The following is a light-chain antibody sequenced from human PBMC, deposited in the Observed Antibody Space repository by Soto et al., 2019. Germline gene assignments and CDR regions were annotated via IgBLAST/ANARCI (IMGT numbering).Light chain of an antibody. CDR1: QSVSSY. J-gene: IGKJ4*01. CDR3: QQRSNWPPALT. CDR2: DAS. Sequence: EIVLTQSPATLSLSPGERATLSCRASQSVSSYLAWYQQKPGQAPRLLIYDASSRATGIPARFSGSGSGTDFTITISSLEPEDFAVYYCQQRSNWPPALTFGGGTKVEIK. V-gene: IGKV3-11*01.